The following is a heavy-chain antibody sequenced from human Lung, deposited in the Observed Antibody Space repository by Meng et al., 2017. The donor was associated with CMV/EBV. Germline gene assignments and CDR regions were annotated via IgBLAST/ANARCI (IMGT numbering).Heavy chain of an antibody. CDR1: RFSLSTSGMR. D-gene: IGHD1-26*01. CDR3: ARIVGGSYYGD. J-gene: IGHJ1*01. CDR2: IDWDDDK. Sequence: SGXXLVXPTPTLTLTCTFSRFSLSTSGMRVSWIRQPPGKALEWLARIDWDDDKFYSTSLKTRLTISKDTSKNQVVLTMTNMDPVDTATYYCARIVGGSYYGDWXQGTXVNVSS. V-gene: IGHV2-70D*14.